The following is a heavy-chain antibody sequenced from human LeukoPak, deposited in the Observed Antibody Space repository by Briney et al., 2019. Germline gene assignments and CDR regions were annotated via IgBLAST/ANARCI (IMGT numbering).Heavy chain of an antibody. D-gene: IGHD2/OR15-2a*01. J-gene: IGHJ6*02. Sequence: GGSLRLSCTASGFTFSSYAIHWVRQAPGKGLVWVSIINTDGSTTRYADFVEGRFTISRDNARNTLYLEMNSLRVEDTAVYFCARDISRTMDVWGQGTTVTV. CDR3: ARDISRTMDV. CDR2: INTDGSTT. CDR1: GFTFSSYA. V-gene: IGHV3-74*01.